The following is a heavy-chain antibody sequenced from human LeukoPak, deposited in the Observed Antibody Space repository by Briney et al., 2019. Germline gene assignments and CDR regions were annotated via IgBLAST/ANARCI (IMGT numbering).Heavy chain of an antibody. D-gene: IGHD3-22*01. V-gene: IGHV3-23*01. CDR3: AKVPYDSSGYYYFDY. CDR2: GSGGST. Sequence: GSGGSTYYADSVKGRFTISRDNSKNTLYLQMNSLRAEDTAVYYCAKVPYDSSGYYYFDYWGQGTLVTVSS. J-gene: IGHJ4*02.